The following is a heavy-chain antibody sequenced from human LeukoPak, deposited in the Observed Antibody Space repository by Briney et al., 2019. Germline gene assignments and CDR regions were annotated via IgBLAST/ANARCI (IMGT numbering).Heavy chain of an antibody. D-gene: IGHD3-9*01. CDR1: GFTFSSYS. Sequence: GGSLRLSCAASGFTFSSYSMNWVRQAPGKGLEWVANIKQDGSEKYYVDSVKGRFTISRDNAKNSLYLQMNSLRAEDTAVYYCARDLVRYLNWFDPWGQGTLVTVSS. CDR2: IKQDGSEK. J-gene: IGHJ5*02. CDR3: ARDLVRYLNWFDP. V-gene: IGHV3-7*01.